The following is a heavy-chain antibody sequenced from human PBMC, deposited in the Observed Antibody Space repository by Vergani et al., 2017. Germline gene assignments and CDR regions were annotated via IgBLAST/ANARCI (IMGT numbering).Heavy chain of an antibody. CDR2: ISYDGSNK. J-gene: IGHJ6*03. V-gene: IGHV3-30*18. Sequence: QVQLVESGGGVVQPGRSLRLSCAASGFTFSSYGMHWVSQAPGKGLEWVAVISYDGSNKYYADSVKGRFTISRDNSKNTLYLQMNSLRAEDTAVYYCAKSGGTHDFWSGYYYYYMDVWGKGTTVTVSS. D-gene: IGHD3-3*01. CDR1: GFTFSSYG. CDR3: AKSGGTHDFWSGYYYYYMDV.